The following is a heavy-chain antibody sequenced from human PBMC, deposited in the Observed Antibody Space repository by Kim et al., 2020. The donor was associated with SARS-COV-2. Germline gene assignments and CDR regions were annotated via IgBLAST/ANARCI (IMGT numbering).Heavy chain of an antibody. J-gene: IGHJ4*01. V-gene: IGHV3-15*01. CDR2: ITGEGTT. CDR3: SWGVGIAGPGNYFNY. D-gene: IGHD6-13*01. CDR1: GFSVTNAW. Sequence: GGSLRLSCAASGFSVTNAWMSWVRQAPGKGLEWVGRITGEGTTNFAAPVKGRFTISRDDSKNTLYLQMNSLKTEDTGVYYCSWGVGIAGPGNYFNYWGQG.